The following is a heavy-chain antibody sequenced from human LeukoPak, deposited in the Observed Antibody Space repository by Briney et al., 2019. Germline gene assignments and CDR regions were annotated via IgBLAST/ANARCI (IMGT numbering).Heavy chain of an antibody. V-gene: IGHV4-34*01. CDR1: GGSFSGYY. J-gene: IGHJ4*02. CDR3: ARAWYPHQPTDSSSYGDFDY. D-gene: IGHD6-13*01. CDR2: INHSGST. Sequence: SETLSLTCAVYGGSFSGYYWSWIRQPPGKGLEWIGEINHSGSTNYNPSLKSRVTISVDTSKNQFSLKLSSVTAADTAVYYCARAWYPHQPTDSSSYGDFDYWGQGTLVTVSS.